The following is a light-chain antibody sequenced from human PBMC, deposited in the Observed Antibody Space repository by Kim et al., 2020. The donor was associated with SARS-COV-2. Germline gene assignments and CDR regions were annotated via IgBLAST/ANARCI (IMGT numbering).Light chain of an antibody. CDR1: QSVSNL. V-gene: IGKV3-15*01. Sequence: VSPGERVPLSCRASQSVSNLLAWYQHKPGQAPRLLIDAASTRATGVPARFSGSGTGTEITLTISILQSEDFGIYYCQQYKSWPLTFGGGTKVYIK. J-gene: IGKJ4*01. CDR3: QQYKSWPLT. CDR2: AAS.